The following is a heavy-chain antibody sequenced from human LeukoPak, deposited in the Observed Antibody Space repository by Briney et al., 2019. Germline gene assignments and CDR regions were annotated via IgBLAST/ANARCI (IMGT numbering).Heavy chain of an antibody. V-gene: IGHV3-48*04. D-gene: IGHD6-13*01. CDR1: GFTFSSYS. CDR3: ARDAKPYSSSCTFDY. Sequence: GSLRLSCAASGFTFSSYSMNWVRQAPGKGLEWVSYISSSSSTIYYADSVKGRFTISRDNAKNSLYLQMNSLRAEDTAVYYCARDAKPYSSSCTFDYWGQGALVTVSS. CDR2: ISSSSSTI. J-gene: IGHJ4*02.